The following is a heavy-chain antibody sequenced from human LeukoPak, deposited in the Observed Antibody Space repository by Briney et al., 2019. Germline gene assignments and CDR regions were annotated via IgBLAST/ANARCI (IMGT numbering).Heavy chain of an antibody. D-gene: IGHD3-22*01. CDR1: GYTFTGYY. CDR3: ARPNEPYYYDSSGYYFDY. V-gene: IGHV1-2*02. J-gene: IGHJ4*02. Sequence: ASVKVSCKASGYTFTGYYMHWVRQAPGQGLEWMGWINPNSGGTNYAQKFQGRVTMTRDTSISTAYMELSRLRSDDTAVYYCARPNEPYYYDSSGYYFDYWGQGTLVTVSS. CDR2: INPNSGGT.